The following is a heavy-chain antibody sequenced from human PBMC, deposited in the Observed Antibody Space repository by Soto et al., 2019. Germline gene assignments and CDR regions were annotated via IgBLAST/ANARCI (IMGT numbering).Heavy chain of an antibody. CDR1: GFTFSSYG. Sequence: QVQLVESGGGVVQPGRSLRLSCAASGFTFSSYGMHWVRQAPGKGLEWVAVISYDGSKKNYADSVKGRFTISRDNSKNTLYLQMNSLRAEDTAVYYCAKDGLMITFGGVTHWGQGTLVTVYS. CDR2: ISYDGSKK. J-gene: IGHJ4*02. CDR3: AKDGLMITFGGVTH. V-gene: IGHV3-30*18. D-gene: IGHD3-16*01.